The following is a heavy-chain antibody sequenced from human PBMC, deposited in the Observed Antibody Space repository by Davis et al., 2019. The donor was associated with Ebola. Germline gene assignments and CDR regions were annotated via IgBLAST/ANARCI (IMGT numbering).Heavy chain of an antibody. CDR3: ARGSR. CDR1: GYSISSGYY. Sequence: SETLSLTCTVSGYSISSGYYWGWIRQSPGKGLEWIGSIYHSGSTYYNPSLKSRVTISVDTSKNQFSLKLSSVTAADTAVYYCARGSRWGQGTLVTVSS. V-gene: IGHV4-38-2*02. CDR2: IYHSGST. J-gene: IGHJ4*02.